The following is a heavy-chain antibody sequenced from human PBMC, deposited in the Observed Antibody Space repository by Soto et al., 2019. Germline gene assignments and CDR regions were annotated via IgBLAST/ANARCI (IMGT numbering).Heavy chain of an antibody. Sequence: EVQLVESGGGLVQPGGSLRLSCAASGFTFSSYWMSWVRQAPGKGLEWVANIKQDGSDKSYVYSVKSRFTISRDNAKNSLYLQMNSLTAEDTSICYCAKVKRLAGQEWGQGTLVTVSS. V-gene: IGHV3-7*05. CDR2: IKQDGSDK. CDR3: AKVKRLAGQE. D-gene: IGHD6-13*01. CDR1: GFTFSSYW. J-gene: IGHJ4*02.